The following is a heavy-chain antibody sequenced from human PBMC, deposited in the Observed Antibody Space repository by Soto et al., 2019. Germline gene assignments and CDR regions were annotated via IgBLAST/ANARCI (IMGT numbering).Heavy chain of an antibody. D-gene: IGHD1-26*01. Sequence: QVQLVESGGDVVQPGRSLRLSCAASGFTFSNYGMHWARQAPGKGLEWVAAILHDGSNKYYADSVKGRFTISRDNSKNALYLEMNRLRAEDTAVYYCAGGTYYCDCCGQGPLVAVAS. V-gene: IGHV3-33*01. CDR2: ILHDGSNK. CDR3: AGGTYYCDC. CDR1: GFTFSNYG. J-gene: IGHJ4*02.